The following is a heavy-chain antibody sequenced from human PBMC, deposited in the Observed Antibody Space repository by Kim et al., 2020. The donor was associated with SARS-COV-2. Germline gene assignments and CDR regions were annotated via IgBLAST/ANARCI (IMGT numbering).Heavy chain of an antibody. J-gene: IGHJ3*02. CDR2: IIPIFGTA. V-gene: IGHV1-69*06. D-gene: IGHD1-26*01. Sequence: SVKVSCKASGGTFSSYAISWVRQAPGQGLEWMGGIIPIFGTANYAQKFQGRVTITADKSTSTAYMELSSLRSEDTAVYYCARGGPILYSGSYRPYAFDIWGQGTMVTVSS. CDR3: ARGGPILYSGSYRPYAFDI. CDR1: GGTFSSYA.